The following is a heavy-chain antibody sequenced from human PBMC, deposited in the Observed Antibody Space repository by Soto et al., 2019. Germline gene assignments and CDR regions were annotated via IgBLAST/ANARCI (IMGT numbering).Heavy chain of an antibody. Sequence: PSETLSLTCAVSGGSISSGGYSWSWIRQPPGKGLEWIGYIYHSGSTYYNPSLKSRVTISVDRSKNQFSLKLSSVTAADTAVYYCARDGSRGGYCISTSCSGSIDYWGQGTLVTVSS. J-gene: IGHJ4*02. CDR3: ARDGSRGGYCISTSCSGSIDY. CDR2: IYHSGST. D-gene: IGHD2-2*01. V-gene: IGHV4-30-2*01. CDR1: GGSISSGGYS.